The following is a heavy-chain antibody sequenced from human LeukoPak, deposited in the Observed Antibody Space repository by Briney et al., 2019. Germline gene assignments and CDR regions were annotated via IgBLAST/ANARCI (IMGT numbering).Heavy chain of an antibody. CDR2: INPNSGGT. CDR1: VYTFTGYY. J-gene: IGHJ4*02. CDR3: ARGYRIAARSTFDY. V-gene: IGHV1-2*02. D-gene: IGHD6-6*01. Sequence: ASVKVSCKASVYTFTGYYMHWVRQAPGQGLEWMGWINPNSGGTNYAQKFQGRVTMTRDTSISTAYMELSRLRSDDTAVYYCARGYRIAARSTFDYWGQGTLVTVPS.